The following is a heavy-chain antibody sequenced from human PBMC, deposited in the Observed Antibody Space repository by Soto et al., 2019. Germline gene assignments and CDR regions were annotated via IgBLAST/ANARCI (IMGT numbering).Heavy chain of an antibody. Sequence: QITLKESGPPLVKPTQTLTLTCTFSGFSLSTSGVGVGWIRQPPGKALEWLALIYWDDDKRYSPSLKSRLTITNDTSKNQVVLTMTNMDPVDTATYYCAHTRGAYNWNHKYYYGMDVWGQGTTVTVSS. V-gene: IGHV2-5*02. J-gene: IGHJ6*02. CDR1: GFSLSTSGVG. D-gene: IGHD1-20*01. CDR2: IYWDDDK. CDR3: AHTRGAYNWNHKYYYGMDV.